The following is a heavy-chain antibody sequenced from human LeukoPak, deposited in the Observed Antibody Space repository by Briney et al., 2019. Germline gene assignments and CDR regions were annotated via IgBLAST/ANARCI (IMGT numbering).Heavy chain of an antibody. J-gene: IGHJ4*02. D-gene: IGHD5/OR15-5a*01. Sequence: GGSLRLSCAASGFTFSSYEMNWVRQAPGKGLEWVSYISSSGNNIYYADSVKGRFTISRDNAKNSLYLQMNSLRAEDTAVYYCARDKGSVVDYWGQGTVVTVSS. CDR2: ISSSGNNI. V-gene: IGHV3-48*03. CDR1: GFTFSSYE. CDR3: ARDKGSVVDY.